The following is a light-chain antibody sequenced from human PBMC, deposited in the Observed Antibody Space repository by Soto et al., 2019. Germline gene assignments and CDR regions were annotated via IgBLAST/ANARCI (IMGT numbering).Light chain of an antibody. CDR1: QSVSSSY. Sequence: IVLTQSPGTLSLSPGERATLSCRASQSVSSSYLAWYQQKPGQAPRLLIYGASNRATGIPDRFSGSGSGTDFTLTISRLEPEDFAVYFCQQYNNSPEYTFGQGTRLEI. V-gene: IGKV3-20*01. CDR2: GAS. CDR3: QQYNNSPEYT. J-gene: IGKJ5*01.